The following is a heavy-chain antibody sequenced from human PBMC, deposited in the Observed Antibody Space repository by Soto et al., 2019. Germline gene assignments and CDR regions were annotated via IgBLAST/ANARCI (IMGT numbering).Heavy chain of an antibody. CDR2: ISGSGGST. CDR3: AKDKYDYVWGRADAFDL. J-gene: IGHJ3*01. Sequence: PGGSLRLSCAASGFTFSSYAMSWVRQAPGKGLEWVSAISGSGGSTYYADSVKGRFTISRDNSKNTLYLQMNSLRAEDTAVYYCAKDKYDYVWGRADAFDLWGQGTMVTVSS. D-gene: IGHD3-16*01. CDR1: GFTFSSYA. V-gene: IGHV3-23*01.